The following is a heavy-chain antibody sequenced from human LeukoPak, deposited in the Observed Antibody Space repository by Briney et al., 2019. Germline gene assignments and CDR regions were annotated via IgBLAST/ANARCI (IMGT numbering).Heavy chain of an antibody. J-gene: IGHJ4*02. D-gene: IGHD3-10*01. CDR2: VDPEDGET. CDR1: GYTFNNYY. CDR3: TTTPTYGRPRPHWD. Sequence: ATVKVSCKASGYTFNNYYIHWVQRARGKGLEWMGRVDPEDGETKYAEKFHGRVTITADTSADTAYMELSSLRSEDTAVYYCTTTPTYGRPRPHWDWGQGTQVTVSS. V-gene: IGHV1-69-2*01.